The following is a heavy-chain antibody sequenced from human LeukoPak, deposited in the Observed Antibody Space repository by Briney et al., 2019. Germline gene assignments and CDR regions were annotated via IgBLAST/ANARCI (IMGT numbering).Heavy chain of an antibody. D-gene: IGHD3-9*01. CDR3: ARTGLTTYYDILIAPIDY. J-gene: IGHJ4*02. CDR1: ASGFTSNG. CDR2: ISVYNGKT. Sequence: ASVKLSFNGSASGFTSNGNSWVRLGHGQGLELMGLISVYNGKTNYAQKLQGRVTMTTDTSKSTAYMELRSLRSDDTAVYYCARTGLTTYYDILIAPIDYWGQGTLVTVSS. V-gene: IGHV1-18*01.